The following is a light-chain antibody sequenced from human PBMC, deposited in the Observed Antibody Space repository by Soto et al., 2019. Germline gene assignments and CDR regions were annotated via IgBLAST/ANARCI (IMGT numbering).Light chain of an antibody. Sequence: QLVLTQPPSVSGAPGQRVTISCTGSSSNIGAGYDVHWYQQLPGTAPKLLIYGNSNRPSGVPDRFSGSKSGTSASLAITGLQAEDAADYYCQSYDSSLSGYVFGTGTKLTVL. CDR1: SSNIGAGYD. CDR3: QSYDSSLSGYV. V-gene: IGLV1-40*01. J-gene: IGLJ1*01. CDR2: GNS.